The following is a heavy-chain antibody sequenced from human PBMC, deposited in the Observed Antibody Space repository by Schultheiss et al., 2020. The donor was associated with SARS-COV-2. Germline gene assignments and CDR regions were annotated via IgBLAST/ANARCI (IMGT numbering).Heavy chain of an antibody. CDR2: IWYDGSNK. D-gene: IGHD5-24*01. Sequence: GGSLRLSCAVSGFTVTSHSMSWVRQAPGKGLEWVAVIWYDGSNKYYADSVKGRFTISRDNSKNTLYLQMNSLRVEDTAVYYCAKDRNDYNLRALDYWGQGTLVTVSS. CDR1: GFTVTSHS. J-gene: IGHJ4*02. V-gene: IGHV3-33*06. CDR3: AKDRNDYNLRALDY.